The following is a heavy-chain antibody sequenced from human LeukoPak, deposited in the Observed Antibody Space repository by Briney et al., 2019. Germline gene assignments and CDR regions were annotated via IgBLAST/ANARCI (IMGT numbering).Heavy chain of an antibody. V-gene: IGHV3-48*03. J-gene: IGHJ6*02. Sequence: GGSLRLSCAASGFTFSSYEMNWVRQAPGKGLEWVSYISSSGSTIYYADSVKGRFTISRDNAKNSLYLQMNSLRAEDTAVYYCARDPAHYYDSSGYYYYYYGMDVWGQGTTVTVSS. CDR3: ARDPAHYYDSSGYYYYYYGMDV. D-gene: IGHD3-22*01. CDR2: ISSSGSTI. CDR1: GFTFSSYE.